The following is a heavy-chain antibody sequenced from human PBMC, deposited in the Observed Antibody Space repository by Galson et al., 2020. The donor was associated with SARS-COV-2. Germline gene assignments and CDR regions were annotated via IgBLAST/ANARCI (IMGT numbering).Heavy chain of an antibody. CDR1: GFTFSNAW. D-gene: IGHD3-16*02. CDR3: TTATYYDYVWGSYLHGPDAFDI. V-gene: IGHV3-15*01. CDR2: INSKTDGGTT. Sequence: GESLKISCAASGFTFSNAWMSWVRQAPGKGLEWVGRINSKTDGGTTDYAAPVKGRFTISRDDSKNTLYLQMNSLKTEDTAVYYCTTATYYDYVWGSYLHGPDAFDIWGQGTMVTVSS. J-gene: IGHJ3*02.